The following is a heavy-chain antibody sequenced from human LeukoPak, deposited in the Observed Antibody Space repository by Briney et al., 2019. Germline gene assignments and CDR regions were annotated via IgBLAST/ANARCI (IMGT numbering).Heavy chain of an antibody. CDR3: VRGWGSSVYASAFDV. J-gene: IGHJ3*01. V-gene: IGHV3-33*01. D-gene: IGHD3-22*01. CDR2: KWHDGSPK. CDR1: GFPFSPYV. Sequence: GGSLRLSCAASGFPFSPYVMQWVRQDPGKGLEWVAVKWHDGSPKDYADSVKGRFTISSDNSKNTLYLQMNDLRAEDTAVYYCVRGWGSSVYASAFDVWGQGAMVTVSS.